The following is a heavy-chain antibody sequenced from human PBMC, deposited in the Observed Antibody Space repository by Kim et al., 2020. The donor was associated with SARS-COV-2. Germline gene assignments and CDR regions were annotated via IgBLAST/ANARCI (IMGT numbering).Heavy chain of an antibody. J-gene: IGHJ6*02. CDR1: GFTFSGSA. CDR3: TSNKFQGYSYGYRPGYYYYGMDV. V-gene: IGHV3-73*01. CDR2: IRSKANSYAT. Sequence: GGSLRLSCAASGFTFSGSAMHWVRQASGKGLEWVGRIRSKANSYATAYAASVKGRFTISRDDSKNTAYLQMNSLKTEDTAVYYCTSNKFQGYSYGYRPGYYYYGMDVWGQGTTVTVSS. D-gene: IGHD5-18*01.